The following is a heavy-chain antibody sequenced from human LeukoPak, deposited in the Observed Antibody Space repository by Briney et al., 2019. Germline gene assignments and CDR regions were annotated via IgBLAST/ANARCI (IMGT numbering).Heavy chain of an antibody. Sequence: PSETLSLTCTVSGGSISSGGYYWSWIRQHPGKGLEWIGYIYYSGSTYYNPSLKSRVTISVDTSKNQFSLKLSSVTAADTAVYYCARGIVATIMLDYWGQGTLVTVSS. V-gene: IGHV4-31*03. CDR1: GGSISSGGYY. D-gene: IGHD5-12*01. CDR2: IYYSGST. CDR3: ARGIVATIMLDY. J-gene: IGHJ4*02.